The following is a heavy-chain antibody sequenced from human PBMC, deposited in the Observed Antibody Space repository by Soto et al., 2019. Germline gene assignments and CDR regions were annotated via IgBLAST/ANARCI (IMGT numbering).Heavy chain of an antibody. J-gene: IGHJ4*02. CDR1: GGSLSNNY. CDR2: IYYKGDT. V-gene: IGHV4-59*01. Sequence: SESLSLTCTVSGGSLSNNYWSWIRQPPGRGLEWIGYIYYKGDTSYNPSLRRRVTISVDTSKNQFSVRLSSVTAADTAVYFCARDRGDGRFFDSWGQGTLVTVSS. CDR3: ARDRGDGRFFDS.